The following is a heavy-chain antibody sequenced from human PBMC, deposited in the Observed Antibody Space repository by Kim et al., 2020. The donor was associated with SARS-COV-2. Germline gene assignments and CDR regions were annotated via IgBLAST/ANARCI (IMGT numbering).Heavy chain of an antibody. CDR1: GGSFSNYY. J-gene: IGHJ5*02. Sequence: SETLSLTCAVYGGSFSNYYWSWIRQSPGKGLEWIGEINHSGDTNYNPTLKSRVTISVDTSKKQFYLKVNSVTAADSAVYFCARIGYCSGTSCYRKGWFDPWGQGTLVTVSS. V-gene: IGHV4-34*01. D-gene: IGHD2-2*02. CDR3: ARIGYCSGTSCYRKGWFDP. CDR2: INHSGDT.